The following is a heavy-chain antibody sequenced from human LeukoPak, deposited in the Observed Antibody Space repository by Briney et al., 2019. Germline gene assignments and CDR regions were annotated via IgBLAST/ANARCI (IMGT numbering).Heavy chain of an antibody. Sequence: ASVTVSFKASGYTFTSYGISWVRQAPGQELEWMGWISAYNGNTNYAQKLQGRVTITADESTSTAYMELSSLRSEDTAVYYCAREVYCSGGSCRPNWFDPWGQGTLVTVSS. D-gene: IGHD2-15*01. CDR3: AREVYCSGGSCRPNWFDP. J-gene: IGHJ5*02. V-gene: IGHV1-18*01. CDR2: ISAYNGNT. CDR1: GYTFTSYG.